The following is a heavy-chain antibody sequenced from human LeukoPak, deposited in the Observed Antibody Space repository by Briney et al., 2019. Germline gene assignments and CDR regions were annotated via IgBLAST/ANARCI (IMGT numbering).Heavy chain of an antibody. CDR1: SGSISSGGYS. J-gene: IGHJ4*02. Sequence: SETLSLTCAVSSGSISSGGYSWSWIRQPPGKGLEWIGYIYHSGSTYYNPSLKSRVTISVDTSKNQFSLKLSSVTAADTAVYYCARGPSFRAYFDYWGQGTLVTVSS. CDR2: IYHSGST. D-gene: IGHD6-6*01. V-gene: IGHV4-30-2*01. CDR3: ARGPSFRAYFDY.